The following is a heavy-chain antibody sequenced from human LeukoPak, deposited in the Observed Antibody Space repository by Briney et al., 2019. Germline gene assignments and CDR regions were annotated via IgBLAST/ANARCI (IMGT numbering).Heavy chain of an antibody. CDR2: IYYSGST. CDR1: GGPISSSSYY. CDR3: ASGQH. J-gene: IGHJ1*01. Sequence: SETLSLTCTVSGGPISSSSYYWGWIRQPPGKGPEWIGSIYYSGSTYYNPSPKSRVTISVDTSKNQFSLKLSSVTAADTAVYYCASGQHWGQGTLVTVSS. V-gene: IGHV4-39*01.